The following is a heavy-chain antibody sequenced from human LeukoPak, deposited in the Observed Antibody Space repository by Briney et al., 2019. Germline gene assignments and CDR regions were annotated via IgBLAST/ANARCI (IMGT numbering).Heavy chain of an antibody. CDR2: IYYSGST. D-gene: IGHD3-22*01. J-gene: IGHJ5*02. CDR3: ARGPTGTYYYDSSGYYSYNWFDP. V-gene: IGHV4-59*01. CDR1: GGSISSYY. Sequence: PSETLSLTCTVSGGSISSYYWSWIRQPPGKGLEWIWYIYYSGSTNYNPSLKSRVTISVDTSKNQFSLKLSSVTAADTAVYYCARGPTGTYYYDSSGYYSYNWFDPWGQGTLVTVSS.